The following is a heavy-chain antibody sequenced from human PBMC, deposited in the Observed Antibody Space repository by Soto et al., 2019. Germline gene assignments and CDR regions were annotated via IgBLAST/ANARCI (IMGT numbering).Heavy chain of an antibody. CDR3: EKDRPAYGDYTPFDY. D-gene: IGHD4-17*01. CDR2: ISGSGGST. V-gene: IGHV3-23*01. CDR1: GFTFSSYA. J-gene: IGHJ4*02. Sequence: GSLRLPCSASGFTFSSYAMSWVRQAPGKGLEWVSAISGSGGSTYYADSVKGRFTISRDNSKNTLYLQMNSLRAEDTAVYYCEKDRPAYGDYTPFDYWGQGTLVTVYS.